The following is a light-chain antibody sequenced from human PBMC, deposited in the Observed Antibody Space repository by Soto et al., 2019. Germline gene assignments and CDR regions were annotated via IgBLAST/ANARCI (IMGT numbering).Light chain of an antibody. CDR1: QGIGND. V-gene: IGKV1-17*01. Sequence: DIQMTQSPSSLSASVGDRVTITCRASQGIGNDLGWYQQKPEKAPKRLIYSASSLQSGVPSRFSGSGSGTEFTLTISSLQPEDFATYYCLQHNSYPWTFGQGTKVDNK. CDR2: SAS. J-gene: IGKJ1*01. CDR3: LQHNSYPWT.